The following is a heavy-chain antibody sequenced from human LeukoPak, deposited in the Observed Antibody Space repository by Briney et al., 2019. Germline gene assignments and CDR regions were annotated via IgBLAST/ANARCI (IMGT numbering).Heavy chain of an antibody. CDR1: GFTFSNYW. Sequence: GGSLRLSCAASGFTFSNYWMSWVRQAPGKGLEWVANIKQDGSEKYYVDSVKGRFTISRDNAKNSLYLQMNSLRAEDTAVYYCARAEYCGGDCYYRGDQTAFDYWGQGTLVTVSS. D-gene: IGHD2-21*02. CDR3: ARAEYCGGDCYYRGDQTAFDY. CDR2: IKQDGSEK. J-gene: IGHJ4*02. V-gene: IGHV3-7*03.